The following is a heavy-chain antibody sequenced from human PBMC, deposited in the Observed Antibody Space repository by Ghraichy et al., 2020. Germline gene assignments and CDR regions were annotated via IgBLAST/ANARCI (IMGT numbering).Heavy chain of an antibody. CDR3: ARGLRTVTMPFDH. V-gene: IGHV4-30-2*01. CDR1: GVSINGGDFS. CDR2: FYHSWAT. D-gene: IGHD4/OR15-4a*01. Sequence: TLSLTCSVSGVSINGGDFSWAWIRQLPGKGLEWVGFFYHSWATLYNPSLKSRVSISVDWSRNHFSLKMNSVTVADTAIYFCARGLRTVTMPFDHWGQGTLVTVSS. J-gene: IGHJ4*02.